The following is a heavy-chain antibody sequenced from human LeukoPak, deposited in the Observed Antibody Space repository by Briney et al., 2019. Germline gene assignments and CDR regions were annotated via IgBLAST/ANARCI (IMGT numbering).Heavy chain of an antibody. D-gene: IGHD3-16*02. V-gene: IGHV4-59*08. Sequence: SSETLSLTCTVSGGSTSSYYWSGIRQPPGKGLEWIGYIYYSGSTNYNPSLKSRVTISVDTSKTQFSLKLSSVTAANTAVYYCARQCLSWYFDLWGRGTLVTVSS. J-gene: IGHJ2*01. CDR3: ARQCLSWYFDL. CDR1: GGSTSSYY. CDR2: IYYSGST.